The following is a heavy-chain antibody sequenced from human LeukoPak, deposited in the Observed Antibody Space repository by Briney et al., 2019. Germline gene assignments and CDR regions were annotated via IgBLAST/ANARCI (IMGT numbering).Heavy chain of an antibody. J-gene: IGHJ5*02. V-gene: IGHV1-2*02. Sequence: GTSVKVSCKASGYTFTGYYMHWVRQAPGQGLEWMGWINPNSGGTNYAQKFQGRVTMTRDTSISTAYMELSRLRSDDTAVYYCARVVFLFNWFDPWGQGTLVTVSS. CDR2: INPNSGGT. CDR3: ARVVFLFNWFDP. CDR1: GYTFTGYY. D-gene: IGHD3-3*01.